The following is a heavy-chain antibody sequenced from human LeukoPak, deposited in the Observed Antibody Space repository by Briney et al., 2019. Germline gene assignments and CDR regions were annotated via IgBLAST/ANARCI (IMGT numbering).Heavy chain of an antibody. Sequence: TSQTLSLTCTVSGGSISSGDYYWSWIRQPPGKGLEWIGEVYHSGSANYKPSLKSRVTISVDTSRNHFSLKLTSVTAADTAVYYCAYNRNFALDNWGQGTLVTVSS. V-gene: IGHV4-30-4*01. CDR3: AYNRNFALDN. D-gene: IGHD1-14*01. J-gene: IGHJ4*01. CDR2: VYHSGSA. CDR1: GGSISSGDYY.